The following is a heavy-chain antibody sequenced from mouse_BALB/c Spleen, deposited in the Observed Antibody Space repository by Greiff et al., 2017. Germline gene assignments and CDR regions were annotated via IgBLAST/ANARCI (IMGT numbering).Heavy chain of an antibody. V-gene: IGHV1-62-2*01. CDR2: FYPGSGSI. CDR3: ARHEDDNYFDY. Sequence: VQRVESGAGLVKPGASVKLSCKASGYTFTEYIIHWVKQRSGQGLEWIGWFYPGSGSIKYNEKFKDKATLTADKSSSTVYMELSRLTSEDSAVYFCARHEDDNYFDYWGQGTTLTVSS. CDR1: GYTFTEYI. J-gene: IGHJ2*01.